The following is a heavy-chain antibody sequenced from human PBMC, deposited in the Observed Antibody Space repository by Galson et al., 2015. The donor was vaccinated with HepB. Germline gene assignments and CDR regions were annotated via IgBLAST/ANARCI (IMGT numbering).Heavy chain of an antibody. CDR2: IKSKTDGGTT. CDR3: TTVLGPQQWLVHRAGGVDY. V-gene: IGHV3-15*01. CDR1: GFTFSNAW. Sequence: SLRLSCAASGFTFSNAWMSWVRQAPGKGLEWVGRIKSKTDGGTTDYAAPVKGRFTISRDDSKNTLYLQMNSLKTEDTAVYYCTTVLGPQQWLVHRAGGVDYWGQGTLVTVSS. D-gene: IGHD6-19*01. J-gene: IGHJ4*02.